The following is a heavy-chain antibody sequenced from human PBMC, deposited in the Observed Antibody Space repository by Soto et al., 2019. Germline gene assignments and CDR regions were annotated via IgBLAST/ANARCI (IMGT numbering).Heavy chain of an antibody. D-gene: IGHD3-3*01. V-gene: IGHV3-7*01. CDR3: ASNWGSGYYASWFDP. CDR1: GFTFSSYW. J-gene: IGHJ5*02. CDR2: IKQDGSEK. Sequence: EVQLVESGGGLVQPGGSLRLSCAASGFTFSSYWMSWVRQAPGKGLEWVANIKQDGSEKYYVDSVKGRFTISRDNAKNSLYLQMNSLRAEDTAVYYCASNWGSGYYASWFDPWGQGTLVTVSS.